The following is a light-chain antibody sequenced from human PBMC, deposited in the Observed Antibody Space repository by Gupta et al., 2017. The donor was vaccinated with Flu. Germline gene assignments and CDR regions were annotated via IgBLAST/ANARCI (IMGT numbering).Light chain of an antibody. J-gene: IGLJ2*01. CDR1: SSDVGGYNL. CDR2: GVN. Sequence: QSALTQPASVSGSPGPSITISCTGTSSDVGGYNLVSWYQQSPGKAPKLIIYGVNKRPSGISDRFSGSKSGNTASLTIAGLQAEDEADYYCSSYIGSGARLVFGGGTKLTVL. V-gene: IGLV2-23*02. CDR3: SSYIGSGARLV.